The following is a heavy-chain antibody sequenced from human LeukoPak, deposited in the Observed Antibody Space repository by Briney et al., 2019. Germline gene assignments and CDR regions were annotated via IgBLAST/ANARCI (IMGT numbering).Heavy chain of an antibody. CDR1: GFTFSSYA. J-gene: IGHJ4*02. D-gene: IGHD3-3*01. CDR3: AREGDNYDFWSGFDY. V-gene: IGHV3-23*01. CDR2: ISGSGGST. Sequence: GGSLRLSCAASGFTFSSYAMSWVRQAPGKGLEWVSAISGSGGSTYYADSVKGRFTISRDNSKNTLYLQMNSLRAEDTAVYYCAREGDNYDFWSGFDYWGQGTLVTVSS.